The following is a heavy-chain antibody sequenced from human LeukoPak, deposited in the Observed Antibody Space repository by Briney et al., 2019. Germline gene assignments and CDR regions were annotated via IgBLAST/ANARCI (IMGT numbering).Heavy chain of an antibody. J-gene: IGHJ4*02. V-gene: IGHV1-2*02. Sequence: APVKVSCKASGYTFTDYYMYWVRQAPGQGLEWMGWINPNSGDTNYARKFRDRVAMTRDTSTSTAYMELSRLRSDDTAVYYCARIYLESDYVVGHFDYWGQGTLVTVSS. D-gene: IGHD4-17*01. CDR3: ARIYLESDYVVGHFDY. CDR2: INPNSGDT. CDR1: GYTFTDYY.